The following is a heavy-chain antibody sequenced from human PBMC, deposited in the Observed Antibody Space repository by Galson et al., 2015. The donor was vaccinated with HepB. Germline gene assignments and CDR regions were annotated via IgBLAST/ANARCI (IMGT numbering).Heavy chain of an antibody. CDR3: ARDLSGSGTFLVYYYGMDV. CDR2: ISSRETA. J-gene: IGHJ6*02. D-gene: IGHD3-10*01. CDR1: GFTFSNFE. V-gene: IGHV3-48*03. Sequence: SLRLSCAASGFTFSNFEMNWVRQAPGTGLEWISYISSRETAYYADSVQGRFSISRDNAKHSLYLQMNSLRAEDTAVYYCARDLSGSGTFLVYYYGMDVWGQGTTVTVAS.